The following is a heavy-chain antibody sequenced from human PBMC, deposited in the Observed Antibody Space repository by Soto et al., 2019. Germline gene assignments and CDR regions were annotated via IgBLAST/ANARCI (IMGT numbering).Heavy chain of an antibody. CDR2: INSDGSST. J-gene: IGHJ4*02. D-gene: IGHD6-19*01. Sequence: GGSLRLSCAASGFTFSSYWMHWVRQAPGKGLVWVSRINSDGSSTSYADSVKGRFTISRDNAKNTLYLQMNSLRAEDTAVYYCANLAGYSSGWAPFDYWGQGTLVTVSS. V-gene: IGHV3-74*01. CDR3: ANLAGYSSGWAPFDY. CDR1: GFTFSSYW.